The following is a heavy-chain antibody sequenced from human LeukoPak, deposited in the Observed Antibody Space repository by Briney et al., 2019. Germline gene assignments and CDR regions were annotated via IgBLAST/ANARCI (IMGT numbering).Heavy chain of an antibody. V-gene: IGHV6-1*01. D-gene: IGHD6-13*01. J-gene: IGHJ3*02. CDR1: GDSVSSNSAA. CDR3: ASSPYSSSWLAAPDAFDI. CDR2: TYYRSKWYY. Sequence: SQTLSLTCAISGDSVSSNSAAWNWIRQSPSRGLEWLGRTYYRSKWYYDYAVSVKSRITINPDTSKNQFSLQLNSVTPEDTAVYYCASSPYSSSWLAAPDAFDIWGQGTMVTVSS.